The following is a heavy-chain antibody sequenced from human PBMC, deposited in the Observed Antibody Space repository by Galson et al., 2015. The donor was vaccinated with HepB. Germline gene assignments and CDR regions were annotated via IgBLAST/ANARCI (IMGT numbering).Heavy chain of an antibody. J-gene: IGHJ3*02. V-gene: IGHV2-70*04. Sequence: PALVKPTQTLTLTCTFSGFSLSTSGMRVSWIRQPPGKALEWLARIDWDDDKFYSTSLKTRLTIPKDTSKNQVVLTMTNMDPVDTATYYCARIRGVATAAFDIWGQGTMVTVSS. CDR1: GFSLSTSGMR. CDR2: IDWDDDK. D-gene: IGHD2-15*01. CDR3: ARIRGVATAAFDI.